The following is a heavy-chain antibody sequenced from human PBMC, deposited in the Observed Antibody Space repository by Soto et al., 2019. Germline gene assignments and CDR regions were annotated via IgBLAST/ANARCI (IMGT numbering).Heavy chain of an antibody. CDR2: IYFRGNT. Sequence: SETLSLTCSVSGDSINSDKYYWGWIRQAPEKGLEWIGSIYFRGNTYYNPSLQTQVTISLDKSKSQFSLKLNSVTAADSAVYFCARLEGLATISYYFDFWGQGALVTVSS. CDR1: GDSINSDKYY. D-gene: IGHD3-9*01. V-gene: IGHV4-39*01. J-gene: IGHJ4*02. CDR3: ARLEGLATISYYFDF.